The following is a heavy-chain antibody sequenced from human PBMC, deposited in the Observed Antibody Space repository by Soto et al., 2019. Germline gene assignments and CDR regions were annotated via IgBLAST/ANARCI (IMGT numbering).Heavy chain of an antibody. CDR3: ARGGGYSGYDYYFDY. J-gene: IGHJ4*02. Sequence: SETLSLTCAVYGGSFSGYYWSWIRQPPGKGLEWIGEINHSGSTNYNPSLKSRVTISVDKSKSQFSLKLSSVTAADTAVYYCARGGGYSGYDYYFDYWGQGTLVTVSS. CDR2: INHSGST. D-gene: IGHD5-12*01. V-gene: IGHV4-34*01. CDR1: GGSFSGYY.